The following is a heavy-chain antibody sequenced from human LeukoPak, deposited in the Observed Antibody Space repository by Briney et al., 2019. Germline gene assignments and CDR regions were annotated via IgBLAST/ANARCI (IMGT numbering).Heavy chain of an antibody. V-gene: IGHV3-21*01. CDR1: GFAFRSYA. Sequence: GGSLRLSCAASGFAFRSYAMSWARQAPGKGLEWVSSISSTSSYIYYADSVKGRFTISRDNAKNSLYLQMNSLRAEDTAVYYCARSSRELGGYAPWELMPPFDYWGQGTLVTVSS. J-gene: IGHJ4*02. CDR2: ISSTSSYI. D-gene: IGHD1-7*01. CDR3: ARSSRELGGYAPWELMPPFDY.